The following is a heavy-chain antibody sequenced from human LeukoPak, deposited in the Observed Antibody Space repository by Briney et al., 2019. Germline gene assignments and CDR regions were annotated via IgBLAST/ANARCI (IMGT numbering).Heavy chain of an antibody. J-gene: IGHJ5*02. CDR3: VRGYSYGWFDP. CDR1: GGSFNGYY. D-gene: IGHD5-18*01. CDR2: ISGSGGST. Sequence: HTSETLSLTCAVYGGSFNGYYWSWIRQPPGKGLEWVSVISGSGGSTHYADSVKGRFTISRDNSKNTLYLQMNSLRAEDTAVYYCVRGYSYGWFDPWGQGTLVTVSS. V-gene: IGHV3-23*01.